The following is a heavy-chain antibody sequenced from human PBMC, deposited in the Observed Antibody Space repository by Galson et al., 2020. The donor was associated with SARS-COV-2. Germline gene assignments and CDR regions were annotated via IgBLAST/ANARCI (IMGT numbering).Heavy chain of an antibody. CDR2: ISGSGGST. CDR3: AKGGPGYCSGGSCYGLLPFDY. CDR1: GFTFSSYA. J-gene: IGHJ4*02. D-gene: IGHD2-15*01. Sequence: GESLKISCAASGFTFSSYAMSWVRQAPGKGLEWVSAISGSGGSTYYADSVKGRFTISRDNSKNTLYLQMNSLRAEDTAVYYCAKGGPGYCSGGSCYGLLPFDYWGQGTLVTVSS. V-gene: IGHV3-23*01.